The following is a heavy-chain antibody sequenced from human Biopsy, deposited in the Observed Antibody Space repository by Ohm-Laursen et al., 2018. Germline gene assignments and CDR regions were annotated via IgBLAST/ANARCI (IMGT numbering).Heavy chain of an antibody. V-gene: IGHV1-69*13. CDR3: APQTPRDPDILTGAYHYDMAV. CDR1: GGSFSNYA. Sequence: SVKVSCKFSGGSFSNYAISWVRQAPGQGLEWMGGIITFFRTVNYAQNFQGRLTITADEFTDTAYMELRSLRSEDTAVYYCAPQTPRDPDILTGAYHYDMAVWGQGTTVTVSS. J-gene: IGHJ6*02. CDR2: IITFFRTV. D-gene: IGHD3-9*01.